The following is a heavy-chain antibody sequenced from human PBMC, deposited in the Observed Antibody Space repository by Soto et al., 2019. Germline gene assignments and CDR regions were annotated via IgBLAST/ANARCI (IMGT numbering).Heavy chain of an antibody. CDR3: ASGTQGCGGDCYSDY. CDR1: GYKFTGYW. V-gene: IGHV5-51*01. D-gene: IGHD2-21*02. CDR2: IYPGDSDS. J-gene: IGHJ4*02. Sequence: EVQLVQSGAEVKKPGESLEISCKGSGYKFTGYWIAWVRQMPGKGLEWMGIIYPGDSDSRYIPSFQGQVTISADKSTSTAYLQWNSLKAADTDMYYCASGTQGCGGDCYSDYWGQETLVTVSS.